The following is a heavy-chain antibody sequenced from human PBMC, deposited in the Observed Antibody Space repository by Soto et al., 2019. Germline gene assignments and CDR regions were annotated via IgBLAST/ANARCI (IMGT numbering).Heavy chain of an antibody. D-gene: IGHD3-10*02. J-gene: IGHJ6*02. V-gene: IGHV3-21*01. CDR1: GFTFSGDA. Sequence: GWYLRLSCAASGFTFSGDAMNWVRQSPGKGLEWVSSISTTSTYIYYADSVKGRFTISRDNANNSLHLQMNDLRAEDPAVYYCARDYVMDVWGQGSTV. CDR3: ARDYVMDV. CDR2: ISTTSTYI.